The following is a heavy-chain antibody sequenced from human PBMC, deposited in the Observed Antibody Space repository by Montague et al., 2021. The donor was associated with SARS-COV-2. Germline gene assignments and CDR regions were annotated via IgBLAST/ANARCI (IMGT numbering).Heavy chain of an antibody. J-gene: IGHJ4*02. V-gene: IGHV3-20*01. Sequence: SLRLSCAASGFTFSNYAMSWVRQVPGKGLKWVSGISRSGDRTAYGDSVKGRFSISRDNAKNTLYLQMNSLRVEDTAFYHCSRGGGMIRGVVDFWGQGILVSVSS. CDR3: SRGGGMIRGVVDF. CDR1: GFTFSNYA. CDR2: ISRSGDRT. D-gene: IGHD3-10*01.